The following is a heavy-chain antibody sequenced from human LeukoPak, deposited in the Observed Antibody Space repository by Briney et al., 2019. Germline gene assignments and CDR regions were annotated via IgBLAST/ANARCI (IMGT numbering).Heavy chain of an antibody. D-gene: IGHD6-19*01. J-gene: IGHJ4*02. CDR1: GFTFSSYA. Sequence: PGGSLRLSCAASGFTFSSYAMHWVRQAPGKGLEWVAVISYDGSNKYYADSVKGRFTISRDNSKNTLYLQMNSLRAEDTAVYYCARGFSEGGIAVADYYFDYRGQGTLVTVSS. CDR2: ISYDGSNK. CDR3: ARGFSEGGIAVADYYFDY. V-gene: IGHV3-30*04.